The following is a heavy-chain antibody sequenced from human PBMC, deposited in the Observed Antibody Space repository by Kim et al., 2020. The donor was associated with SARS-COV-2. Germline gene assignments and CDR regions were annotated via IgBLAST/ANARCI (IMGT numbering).Heavy chain of an antibody. CDR2: ITNSGGSV. Sequence: GGSLRLSCAASGFTFSNSAMTWVRQAPGKGLDWVSVITNSGGSVIYANSVKGRFTISRDNSKNTVYLQMNSLRAEDTAVYYCIASIVTRYFDYWGQGALVTVSS. V-gene: IGHV3-23*01. CDR3: IASIVTRYFDY. D-gene: IGHD3-3*02. CDR1: GFTFSNSA. J-gene: IGHJ4*02.